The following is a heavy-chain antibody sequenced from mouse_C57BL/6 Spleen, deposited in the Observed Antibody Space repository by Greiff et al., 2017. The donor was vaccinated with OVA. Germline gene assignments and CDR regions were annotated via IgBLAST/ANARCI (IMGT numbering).Heavy chain of an antibody. J-gene: IGHJ2*01. Sequence: VQLQQSGAELVRPGTSVKMSCKASGYTFTNYWIGWAKQRPGHGLEWIGDIYPGGGYTNYNEKFKGKATLTEDKSSSTAYMQLSSLTSEDSAIYSCARYHSNCAFDDWGKGTTLTVSS. CDR3: ARYHSNCAFDD. D-gene: IGHD2-5*01. V-gene: IGHV1-63*01. CDR1: GYTFTNYW. CDR2: IYPGGGYT.